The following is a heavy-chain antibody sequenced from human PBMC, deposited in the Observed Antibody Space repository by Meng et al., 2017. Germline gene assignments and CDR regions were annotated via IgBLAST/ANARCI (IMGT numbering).Heavy chain of an antibody. CDR1: AHTLSSDG. Sequence: QGQRVQSGDVVKKPGAAVKVSCNASAHTLSSDGFAWVRQAPGQGLEWMGWINAYNGYTDYAQKFLGRVTLTTDTSTNTGYMELRSLTSDDTAVYYCATRGNPYLDCWGQGTLVTVSS. CDR2: INAYNGYT. V-gene: IGHV1-18*01. CDR3: ATRGNPYLDC. J-gene: IGHJ4*02.